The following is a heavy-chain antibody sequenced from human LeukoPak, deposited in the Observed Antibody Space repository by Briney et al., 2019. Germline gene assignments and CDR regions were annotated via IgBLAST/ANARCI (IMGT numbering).Heavy chain of an antibody. CDR1: GFTFSSNY. V-gene: IGHV3-66*01. CDR3: ARAGSIAARRPNYFDY. Sequence: GGSLRLSCAASGFTFSSNYMSWVRQAPGKGLEWDSVIYSGGSTYYADSVKGRFTISRDNSKNTLYLQMNSLRAEDTAVYYCARAGSIAARRPNYFDYWGQGTLVTVSS. D-gene: IGHD6-6*01. J-gene: IGHJ4*02. CDR2: IYSGGST.